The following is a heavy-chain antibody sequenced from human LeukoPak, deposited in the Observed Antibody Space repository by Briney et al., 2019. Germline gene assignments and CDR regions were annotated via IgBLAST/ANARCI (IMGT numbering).Heavy chain of an antibody. J-gene: IGHJ4*02. D-gene: IGHD1-14*01. Sequence: GGSLSLPCAASGFTFSSHLMHWVRKAKGTGLVWVSSVKSDGTATNYADSVKGRFTISRDNAKNTLYLQMNSLRVEDTAVYYCVRKFATGDWGQGTLVTVSS. CDR3: VRKFATGD. V-gene: IGHV3-74*01. CDR1: GFTFSSHL. CDR2: VKSDGTAT.